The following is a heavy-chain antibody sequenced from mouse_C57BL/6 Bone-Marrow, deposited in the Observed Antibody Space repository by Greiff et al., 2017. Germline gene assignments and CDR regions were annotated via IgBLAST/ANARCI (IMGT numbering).Heavy chain of an antibody. CDR3: AREGLYYAMDY. CDR2: ISSGGSYT. CDR1: GFTFSSYA. J-gene: IGHJ4*01. V-gene: IGHV5-6*01. Sequence: EVKVVESGGDLVKPGGSLKLSCAASGFTFSSYAMSWVRQTPDKRLEWVATISSGGSYTYYPDSVKGRFTISRDNANNTLYLQMSSLKSEDTAMYYCAREGLYYAMDYWGKGTSVTVSS. D-gene: IGHD2-4*01.